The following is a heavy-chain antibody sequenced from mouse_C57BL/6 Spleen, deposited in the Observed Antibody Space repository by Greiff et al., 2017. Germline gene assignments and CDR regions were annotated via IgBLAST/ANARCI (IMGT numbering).Heavy chain of an antibody. J-gene: IGHJ2*01. V-gene: IGHV5-12*01. CDR3: ARQYYGSSYGFFDY. Sequence: EVQLVESGGGLVQPGGSLKLSCAASGFTFSDYYMYWVRQTPEKRLEWVAYISNGGGSTYYPDTVNGRFTISRDNAKNTLYLQMSRLKSEDTAMYYCARQYYGSSYGFFDYWGQGTTLTVSS. CDR2: ISNGGGST. D-gene: IGHD1-1*01. CDR1: GFTFSDYY.